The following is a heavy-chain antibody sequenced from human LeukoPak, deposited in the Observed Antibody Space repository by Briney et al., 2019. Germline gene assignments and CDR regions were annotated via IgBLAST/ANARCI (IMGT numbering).Heavy chain of an antibody. CDR3: ARGLSGSPNDY. CDR2: ISYDGSNK. Sequence: PPGRSLRLSCAASGFTFSSYAMHWVRQAPVKGLEWVAVISYDGSNKYYADSVKGRFTISRDNSKNTLYLQMNSLRAEDTAVYYCARGLSGSPNDYWGQGTLVTVSS. CDR1: GFTFSSYA. D-gene: IGHD5-12*01. J-gene: IGHJ4*02. V-gene: IGHV3-30-3*01.